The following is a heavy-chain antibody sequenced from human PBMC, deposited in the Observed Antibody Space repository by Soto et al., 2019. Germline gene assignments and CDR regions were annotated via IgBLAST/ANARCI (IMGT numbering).Heavy chain of an antibody. J-gene: IGHJ4*02. D-gene: IGHD6-19*01. CDR3: ANSPGDSSGWYCDY. CDR2: ISYDGSNK. Sequence: QVQLVQSGGGVLQPGRSLRLSCAASGFTFSSYGMHWVRQAPGKGLEWVAVISYDGSNKYYADSVKGRFTISRDNSKNPLYLQMNSLRAEDTAVYYCANSPGDSSGWYCDYWGQGTLVTVSS. CDR1: GFTFSSYG. V-gene: IGHV3-30*18.